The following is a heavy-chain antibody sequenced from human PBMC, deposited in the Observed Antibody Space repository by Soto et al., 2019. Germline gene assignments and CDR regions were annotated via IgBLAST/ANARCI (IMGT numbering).Heavy chain of an antibody. J-gene: IGHJ5*02. V-gene: IGHV4-31*03. D-gene: IGHD1-1*01. CDR2: ISYRGTT. CDR3: ARMSATGTRWFDP. CDR1: GGSINSGAYH. Sequence: QVQLQESGPRLVKPSQDLSLTCTVSGGSINSGAYHWSWVRQHPGKGLEWIGAISYRGTTYSNPSLQSRMTMSVDPSKTPLSLKLSSVTAADTAVYYCARMSATGTRWFDPWGPGTLVTVSS.